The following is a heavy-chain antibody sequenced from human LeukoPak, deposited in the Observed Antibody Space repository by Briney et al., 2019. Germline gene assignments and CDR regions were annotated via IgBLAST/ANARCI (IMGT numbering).Heavy chain of an antibody. Sequence: GGSLRLSCAGSGFTFSDARMGWVRQAPGKGLEWLGRIKSKSDGGTTEDAAPVKGRFTISREDSKNTLFLQLNSLQIEDTGVYYCITEHYYDGSRKGYWGQGTLVTVSS. J-gene: IGHJ4*02. CDR1: GFTFSDAR. CDR3: ITEHYYDGSRKGY. D-gene: IGHD3-16*01. V-gene: IGHV3-15*01. CDR2: IKSKSDGGTT.